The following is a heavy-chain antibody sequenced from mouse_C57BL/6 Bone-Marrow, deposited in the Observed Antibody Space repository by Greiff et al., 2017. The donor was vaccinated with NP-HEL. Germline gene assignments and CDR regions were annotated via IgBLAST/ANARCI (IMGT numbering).Heavy chain of an antibody. Sequence: EVQLVESGEGLVKPGGSLKLSCAASGFTFSSYAMSWVRQTPEKRLEWVAYISSGGDYIYYADTVKGRFTISRDNARNTLYLQMSSLKSEDTAMYYCTSLYYYGSSRWAMDYWGQGTSVTVSS. D-gene: IGHD1-1*01. CDR1: GFTFSSYA. CDR2: ISSGGDYI. V-gene: IGHV5-9-1*02. J-gene: IGHJ4*01. CDR3: TSLYYYGSSRWAMDY.